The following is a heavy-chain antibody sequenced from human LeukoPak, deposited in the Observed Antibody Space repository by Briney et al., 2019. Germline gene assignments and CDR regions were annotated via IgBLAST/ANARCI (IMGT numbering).Heavy chain of an antibody. CDR1: GYTFTGYY. CDR2: INPNSGGT. J-gene: IGHJ4*02. D-gene: IGHD3-10*01. CDR3: ARAYRRITMVRGVMWSY. Sequence: ASMKVSCKASGYTFTGYYMHWVRQAPGQGLEWMGWINPNSGGTNYAQKFQGRVTMTRDTSISTAYMELSRLRSDDTAVYYCARAYRRITMVRGVMWSYWGQGTLVTVSS. V-gene: IGHV1-2*02.